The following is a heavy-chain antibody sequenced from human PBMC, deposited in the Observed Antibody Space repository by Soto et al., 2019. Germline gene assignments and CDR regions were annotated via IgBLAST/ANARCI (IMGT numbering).Heavy chain of an antibody. J-gene: IGHJ6*02. CDR1: GGTFSSYA. V-gene: IGHV1-69*01. CDR2: IIPIFGTA. Sequence: QVQLVQSGAEVKKPGSSVKVSCKASGGTFSSYAISWVRQAPGPGLEGMGGIIPIFGTANYAQKFQGRVPITADESTSTAYMELSSLRAEDTAVYYCARGCVLLEWLSYYYYGMDVWGQGTTVTVSS. D-gene: IGHD3-3*01. CDR3: ARGCVLLEWLSYYYYGMDV.